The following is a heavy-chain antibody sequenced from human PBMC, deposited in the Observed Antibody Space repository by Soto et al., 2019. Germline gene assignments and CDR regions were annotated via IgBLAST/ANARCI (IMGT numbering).Heavy chain of an antibody. CDR1: GVTFTTYA. CDR3: AKMMRYLPSDY. V-gene: IGHV3-23*01. Sequence: PGGSIRLACAVSGVTFTTYAMSGFRQAPGKGLEWVSTISGSGNTTYYADSVKGHFTISRDNSKNTLYLQMNSLRAEDTAVYYCAKMMRYLPSDYWGQGTLVPVSS. CDR2: ISGSGNTT. D-gene: IGHD3-9*01. J-gene: IGHJ4*02.